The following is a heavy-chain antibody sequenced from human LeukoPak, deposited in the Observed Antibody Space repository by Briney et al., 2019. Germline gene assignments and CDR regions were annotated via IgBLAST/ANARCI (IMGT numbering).Heavy chain of an antibody. J-gene: IGHJ4*02. V-gene: IGHV3-11*01. D-gene: IGHD6-13*01. CDR1: GFTFSDYY. CDR2: ISSSGSTI. CDR3: AKTPAQRSNSSSWPSGRRRGYYFDY. Sequence: PGGSLRLSCAASGFTFSDYYVSWIRQAPGKGLEWVSYISSSGSTIYYADSVKGRFTISRDNAKNSLYLQMNSLRAEDTAVYYCAKTPAQRSNSSSWPSGRRRGYYFDYWGQGTLVTVSS.